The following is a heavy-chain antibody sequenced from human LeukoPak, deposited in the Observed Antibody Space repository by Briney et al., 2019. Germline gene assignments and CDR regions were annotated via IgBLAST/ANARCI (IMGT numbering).Heavy chain of an antibody. CDR3: ARGVHCSGGSCPPGGY. CDR1: GGSISSSNW. D-gene: IGHD2-15*01. V-gene: IGHV4-4*02. Sequence: PSGTLSLTCAVSGGSISSSNWWSWVRQPPGKGLEWIGEIYHSGSTNYNPSLKSRVTISVDTSKNQFSLKLSSVTAADTAVYYCARGVHCSGGSCPPGGYWGQGTLVTVSS. J-gene: IGHJ4*02. CDR2: IYHSGST.